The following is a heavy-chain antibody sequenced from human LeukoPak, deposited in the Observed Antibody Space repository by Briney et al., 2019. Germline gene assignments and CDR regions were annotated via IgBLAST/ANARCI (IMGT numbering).Heavy chain of an antibody. Sequence: PSETLSLTCTVSGYSISSGYYWGWIRQPPGKGLEWIGSIYHSGSTYYNPSLKSRVTISVDTSKNQFSLKLSSVTAADTAVYYCARDRGPAAAIFDYWGQGTLVTVSS. D-gene: IGHD2-2*01. V-gene: IGHV4-38-2*02. CDR1: GYSISSGYY. CDR2: IYHSGST. CDR3: ARDRGPAAAIFDY. J-gene: IGHJ4*02.